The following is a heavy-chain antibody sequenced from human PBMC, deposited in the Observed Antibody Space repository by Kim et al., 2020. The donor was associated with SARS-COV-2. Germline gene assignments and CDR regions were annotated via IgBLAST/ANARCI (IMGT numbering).Heavy chain of an antibody. CDR3: ARGPNDSPFVD. J-gene: IGHJ4*02. Sequence: IYYADSVRGRVTISRDNDKNTLYLQMNSLRAEDTAVYYCARGPNDSPFVDWGQGTPVTVSS. V-gene: IGHV3-48*03. CDR2: I. D-gene: IGHD1-1*01.